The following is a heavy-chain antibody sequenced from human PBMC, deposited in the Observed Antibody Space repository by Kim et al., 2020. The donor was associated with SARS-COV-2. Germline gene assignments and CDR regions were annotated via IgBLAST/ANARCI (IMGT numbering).Heavy chain of an antibody. V-gene: IGHV3-30*03. CDR1: GFTFSSYG. D-gene: IGHD3-16*01. CDR3: ALGGGDI. CDR2: ISYDGSNK. J-gene: IGHJ3*02. Sequence: GGSLRLSCAASGFTFSSYGMHWVRQAPGKGLEWVAVISYDGSNKYYADSVKGRFTISRDNSKNTLYLQMNSLRAEDTAVYYCALGGGDIWGQGTMVTVS.